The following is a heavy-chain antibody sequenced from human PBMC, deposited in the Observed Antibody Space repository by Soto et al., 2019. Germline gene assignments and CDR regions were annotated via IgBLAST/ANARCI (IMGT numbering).Heavy chain of an antibody. D-gene: IGHD2-2*01. CDR1: GGTFSSYI. Sequence: SVKVSCKTSGGTFSSYIISWVRRAPGQGLEWMGGIIPIFGAATYAQKFQDRVTITADESTTTAYLELSSLRSEDTAVYFCARAYASNKYWFDPWGQGTQVTVSS. CDR3: ARAYASNKYWFDP. V-gene: IGHV1-69*13. CDR2: IIPIFGAA. J-gene: IGHJ5*02.